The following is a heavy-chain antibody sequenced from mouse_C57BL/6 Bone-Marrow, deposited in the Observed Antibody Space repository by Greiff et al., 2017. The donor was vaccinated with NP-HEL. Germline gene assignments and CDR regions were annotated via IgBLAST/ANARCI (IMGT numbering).Heavy chain of an antibody. V-gene: IGHV1-19*01. CDR1: GYTFTDYY. D-gene: IGHD1-1*01. J-gene: IGHJ2*01. CDR2: INPYNGGT. CDR3: ARAYGSSYYFDY. Sequence: EVQLQESGPVLVKPGASVKMSCKASGYTFTDYYMNWVKQSHGKSLEWIGVINPYNGGTSYNQKFKGKATLTVDKSSSTASMELNSLTSDDSAVYYCARAYGSSYYFDYWGQGTTLTVSS.